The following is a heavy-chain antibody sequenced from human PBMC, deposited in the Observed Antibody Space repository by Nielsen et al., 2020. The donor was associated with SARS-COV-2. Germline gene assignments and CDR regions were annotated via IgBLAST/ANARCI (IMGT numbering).Heavy chain of an antibody. CDR2: INPSGGST. J-gene: IGHJ6*02. Sequence: ASVKVSCKASGFTFISSAVHWVRQAPGQGLEWMGIINPSGGSTNYAQKFQGRVTMTRDTSTSTVYMELSSLRSEDTAVYYCARDLTVTTGVDYYYGMDVWGQGTTVTVSS. V-gene: IGHV1-46*01. D-gene: IGHD4-17*01. CDR1: GFTFISSA. CDR3: ARDLTVTTGVDYYYGMDV.